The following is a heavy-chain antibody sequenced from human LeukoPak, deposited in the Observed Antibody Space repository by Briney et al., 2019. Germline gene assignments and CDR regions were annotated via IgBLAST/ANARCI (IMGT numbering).Heavy chain of an antibody. Sequence: PSETLSLTCTVSGGSISSYYWSWIRQPPGKGLERIGFISYSGSTDYNPSLKSRITISVDTSKNQFSLKLRSVTAADTAVYYCARGGRDWFDPWGQGTLVTVSS. D-gene: IGHD3-10*01. CDR3: ARGGRDWFDP. CDR2: ISYSGST. CDR1: GGSISSYY. J-gene: IGHJ5*02. V-gene: IGHV4-59*01.